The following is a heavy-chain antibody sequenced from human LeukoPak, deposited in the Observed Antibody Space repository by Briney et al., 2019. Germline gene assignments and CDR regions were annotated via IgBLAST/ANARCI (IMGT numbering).Heavy chain of an antibody. V-gene: IGHV4-59*13. CDR1: GGSISSYD. CDR3: ARGAMTTTSTFDY. CDR2: IYYSGST. J-gene: IGHJ4*02. Sequence: SETLSLTCTVSGGSISSYDWSWIRQPPGKGLEWIGYIYYSGSTNYNPSLKSRVTLSVDTSKNQFSLKLSSVTAADTAVYYCARGAMTTTSTFDYWGQGTLVTVSS. D-gene: IGHD5-24*01.